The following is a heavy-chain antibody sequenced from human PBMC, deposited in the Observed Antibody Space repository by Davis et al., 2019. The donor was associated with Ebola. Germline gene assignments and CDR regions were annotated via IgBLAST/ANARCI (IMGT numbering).Heavy chain of an antibody. D-gene: IGHD1-26*01. Sequence: GESLKISCAASGFTVSSNYMSWVRQAPGKGLEWVSVIYSGGSTYYADSVKGRFTISRDNSKNTLYLQMNSLRAEDTAVYYCARGVGGWAYYFDYWGQGTLVTVSS. V-gene: IGHV3-53*01. CDR3: ARGVGGWAYYFDY. CDR1: GFTVSSNY. J-gene: IGHJ4*02. CDR2: IYSGGST.